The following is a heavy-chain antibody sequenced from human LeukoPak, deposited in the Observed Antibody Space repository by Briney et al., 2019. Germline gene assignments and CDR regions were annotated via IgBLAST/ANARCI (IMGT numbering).Heavy chain of an antibody. D-gene: IGHD2-2*01. V-gene: IGHV4-38-2*02. CDR1: GYSISSGYY. CDR3: ARGYCTNTNCYDYDAFDT. J-gene: IGHJ3*02. CDR2: IYHSGSA. Sequence: PSETLSLTCNVSGYSISSGYYWGWLRQPPGKGLEWIGSIYHSGSAYYNPSLKSRVTMSVDTSKNQFSLKLSSVTAADTAVYYCARGYCTNTNCYDYDAFDTWGQGTKVTVSS.